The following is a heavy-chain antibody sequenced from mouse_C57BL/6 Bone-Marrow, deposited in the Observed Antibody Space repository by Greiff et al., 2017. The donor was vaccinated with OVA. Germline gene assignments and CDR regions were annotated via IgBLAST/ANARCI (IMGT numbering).Heavy chain of an antibody. J-gene: IGHJ4*01. CDR3: ARANYYGSSNYAMDY. Sequence: EVHLVESEGGLVQPGSSMKLSCTASGFTFSDYYMAWVRQVPEKGLEWVANINYDGSSTYYLDSLKSRFIISRDNAKNILYLQMSSLKSEDTATYYCARANYYGSSNYAMDYWGQGTSVTVSS. CDR1: GFTFSDYY. V-gene: IGHV5-16*01. CDR2: INYDGSST. D-gene: IGHD1-1*01.